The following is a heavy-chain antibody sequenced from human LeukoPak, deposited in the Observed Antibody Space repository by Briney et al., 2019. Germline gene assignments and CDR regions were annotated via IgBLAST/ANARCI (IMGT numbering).Heavy chain of an antibody. J-gene: IGHJ4*02. V-gene: IGHV4-59*08. Sequence: SETLSLTCTVSGGSISSYYWSWIRQPPGKGLEWIGYIYYSGSTNYNPSLKSRVTISVDTSKNQFSLKLSSATAADTAVYYCARHNYDAFDYWGQGTLVTVSS. CDR2: IYYSGST. CDR1: GGSISSYY. CDR3: ARHNYDAFDY. D-gene: IGHD3-22*01.